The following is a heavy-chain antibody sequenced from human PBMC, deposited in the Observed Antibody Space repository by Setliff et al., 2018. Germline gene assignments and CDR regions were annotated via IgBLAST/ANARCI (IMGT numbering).Heavy chain of an antibody. Sequence: PSETLSLTCTVPGGSISSHYWSWIRQPPGKGLEWIGSIYYSGSTNYNPSLKSRVTISVDTSKNQFSLKLSSVTAADTAVYYCARAPRRGMVRGANNWFDPWGQGTLVTVSS. J-gene: IGHJ5*02. CDR2: IYYSGST. CDR1: GGSISSHY. D-gene: IGHD3-10*01. CDR3: ARAPRRGMVRGANNWFDP. V-gene: IGHV4-59*11.